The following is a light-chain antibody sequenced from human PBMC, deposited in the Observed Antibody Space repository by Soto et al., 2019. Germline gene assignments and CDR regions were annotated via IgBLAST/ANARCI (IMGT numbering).Light chain of an antibody. CDR1: QSVSVN. CDR3: LQYNSWPYT. Sequence: EVVMTQSPGTLSVSPGEGATLSCRASQSVSVNLAWYQHRPGQAPRPLIYDASTRAIGVPARFSGRGSGTEFPLTISSLQSEDFANYYCLQYNSWPYTFGRGTKLEI. V-gene: IGKV3-15*01. CDR2: DAS. J-gene: IGKJ2*01.